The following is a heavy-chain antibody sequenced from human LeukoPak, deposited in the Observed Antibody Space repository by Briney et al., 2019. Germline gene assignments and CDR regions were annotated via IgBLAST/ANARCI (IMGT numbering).Heavy chain of an antibody. CDR1: GFTFSIYP. CDR2: IIGSGGST. J-gene: IGHJ4*02. CDR3: AKTPRTGYSSGWYGSGTSYFDY. Sequence: PGGSLRLSCAASGFTFSIYPMSCLREAPGKGLEWVSAIIGSGGSTYYADSVKGRFTISRDNSKTTLSLQMNSLRDEDTAVYYCAKTPRTGYSSGWYGSGTSYFDYWGQGTLVTVSS. V-gene: IGHV3-23*01. D-gene: IGHD6-19*01.